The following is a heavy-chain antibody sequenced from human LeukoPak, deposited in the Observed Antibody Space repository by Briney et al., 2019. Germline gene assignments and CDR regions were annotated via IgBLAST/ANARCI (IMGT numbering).Heavy chain of an antibody. CDR3: AKALRRIRGNAFDI. D-gene: IGHD3-16*01. Sequence: QAGGSLRLSCAASGFTFDDYAMHWVRQAPGKGLEWVSGISWNTGSIAYADSVKGRFTISRDNAKNSLYLQMNSLRAEDTALYYCAKALRRIRGNAFDIWGQGTMVTVSS. CDR2: ISWNTGSI. V-gene: IGHV3-9*01. J-gene: IGHJ3*02. CDR1: GFTFDDYA.